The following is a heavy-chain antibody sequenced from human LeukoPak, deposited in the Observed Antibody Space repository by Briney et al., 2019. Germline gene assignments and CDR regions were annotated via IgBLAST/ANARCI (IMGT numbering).Heavy chain of an antibody. CDR2: IYSGGGT. V-gene: IGHV3-53*01. D-gene: IGHD3-9*01. Sequence: GGSLRLSCAASGFTVSANYMSWARQVPGKGLEWISVIYSGGGTHYADSVKGRFTMSRDSSKNTLYLQMNSLRAEDTAIYYCAKWGDYDVLTGYYDSDYWGQGTLVTVSS. CDR1: GFTVSANY. CDR3: AKWGDYDVLTGYYDSDY. J-gene: IGHJ4*02.